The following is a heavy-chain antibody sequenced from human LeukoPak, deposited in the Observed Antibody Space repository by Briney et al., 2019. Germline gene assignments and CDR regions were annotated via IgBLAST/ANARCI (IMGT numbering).Heavy chain of an antibody. J-gene: IGHJ4*02. CDR1: GYTFTTYG. D-gene: IGHD2-2*01. CDR3: ARGGQISVPPTAPFSDY. CDR2: INTYNGNT. Sequence: EASVKVSCKASGYTFTTYGISWVRQAPGQGLECMGWINTYNGNTNYAQTFQGRVTMTTDTSTTTAYMELRGLRFDDTAVYYCARGGQISVPPTAPFSDYWGQGTLVTVSS. V-gene: IGHV1-18*01.